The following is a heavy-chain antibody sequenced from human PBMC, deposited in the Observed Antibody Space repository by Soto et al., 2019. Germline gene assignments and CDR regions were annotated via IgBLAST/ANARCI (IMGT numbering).Heavy chain of an antibody. CDR2: IIPIFGTA. Sequence: SVEVSCRASGGTFSSYAISWVRQAPGQGLEWMGGIIPIFGTANYAQKFQGRVTITADKSTSTAYMELSSLRSEDTAVYYCATTTVAHHLYYYYYGMDVWGQGTTVTVSS. CDR1: GGTFSSYA. CDR3: ATTTVAHHLYYYYYGMDV. V-gene: IGHV1-69*06. J-gene: IGHJ6*02. D-gene: IGHD4-4*01.